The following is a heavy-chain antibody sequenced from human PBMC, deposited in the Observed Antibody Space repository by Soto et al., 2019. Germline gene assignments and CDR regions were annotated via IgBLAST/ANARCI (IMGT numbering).Heavy chain of an antibody. V-gene: IGHV1-69*06. Sequence: GASVTVCCKASVYTFNGYYMQWVRPDPGQGLEWMGGIIPIFGTANYAQKFQGRVTITADKSTSTAYMELSSLRSEDAAVYYCARVQFGRYCSGGSCGGDRYFDLWGRGTLVTVSS. CDR1: VYTFNGYY. CDR3: ARVQFGRYCSGGSCGGDRYFDL. CDR2: IIPIFGTA. J-gene: IGHJ2*01. D-gene: IGHD2-15*01.